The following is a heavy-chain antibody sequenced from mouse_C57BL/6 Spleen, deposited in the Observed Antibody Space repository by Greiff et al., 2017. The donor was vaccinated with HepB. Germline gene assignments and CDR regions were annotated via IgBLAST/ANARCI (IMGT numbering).Heavy chain of an antibody. D-gene: IGHD3-2*02. CDR3: AREGTAQAPYYAMDY. J-gene: IGHJ4*01. V-gene: IGHV1-53*01. CDR2: INPSNGGT. Sequence: QVQLQQPGTELVKPGASVKLSCKASGYTFTSYWMHWVKQRPGQGLEWIGNINPSNGGTNYNEKFKSKATLTVDKSSSTAYMQLSSLTSEDSAVYYCAREGTAQAPYYAMDYWGQRTSVTVSS. CDR1: GYTFTSYW.